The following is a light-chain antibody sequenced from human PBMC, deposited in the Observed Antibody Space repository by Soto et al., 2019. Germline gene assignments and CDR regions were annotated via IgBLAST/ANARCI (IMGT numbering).Light chain of an antibody. V-gene: IGLV2-8*01. CDR3: SSYAGSNRV. CDR2: EVS. Sequence: QSVPTQPPSASGSAGQSVTISCTGTSSDVGAYNFVSWYQQHPGKAPKLIIYEVSKRPSGVPDRFSGSKSGNTASLTVSGLQAEDEADYYCSSYAGSNRVFGTGTKVTVL. J-gene: IGLJ1*01. CDR1: SSDVGAYNF.